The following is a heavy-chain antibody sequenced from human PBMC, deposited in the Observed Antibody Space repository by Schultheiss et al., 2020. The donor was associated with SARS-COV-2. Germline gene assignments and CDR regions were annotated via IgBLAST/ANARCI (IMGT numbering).Heavy chain of an antibody. V-gene: IGHV3-20*04. Sequence: GGSLRLSCAASGFTFDDYAMHWVRQAPGKGLEWVSAISGSGGSTYYADSVKGRFTISRDNAKNTLYLQMNSLRAEDTAIYYCARPLTGGQFKSHTWFDPWGQGTLVTVSS. CDR1: GFTFDDYA. CDR3: ARPLTGGQFKSHTWFDP. CDR2: ISGSGGST. D-gene: IGHD1-26*01. J-gene: IGHJ5*02.